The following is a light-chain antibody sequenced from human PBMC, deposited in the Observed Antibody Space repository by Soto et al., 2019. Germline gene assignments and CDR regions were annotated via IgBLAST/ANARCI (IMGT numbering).Light chain of an antibody. V-gene: IGKV3-15*01. J-gene: IGKJ1*01. Sequence: EIVMTQSPATLSVSPGERATLSCRASQSVSSNLAWYQQKPGQAPRLLIYGASTRATRIPARFSGSGSGTDLPLPISSLQSEEFAVYYCQQYNNWPPWTVGQGTKVEIK. CDR2: GAS. CDR3: QQYNNWPPWT. CDR1: QSVSSN.